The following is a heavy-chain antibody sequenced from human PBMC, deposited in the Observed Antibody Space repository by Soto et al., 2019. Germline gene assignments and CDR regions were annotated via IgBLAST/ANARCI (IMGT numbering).Heavy chain of an antibody. Sequence: QPGGSLRLSCAASGFTFSSYAMHWVRQAPGKGLEYVSAISSNGGSTYYANTVKGRFTISRDNSKNTLYLQMGSLRAEDMAVYYCASSLYYYYYMDVWGKGTTVTVSS. J-gene: IGHJ6*03. CDR1: GFTFSSYA. CDR2: ISSNGGST. V-gene: IGHV3-64*01. CDR3: ASSLYYYYYMDV.